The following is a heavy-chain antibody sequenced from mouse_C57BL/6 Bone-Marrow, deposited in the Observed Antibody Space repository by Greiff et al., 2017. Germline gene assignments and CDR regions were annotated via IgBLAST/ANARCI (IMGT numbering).Heavy chain of an antibody. CDR2: IDPNSGGT. J-gene: IGHJ4*01. V-gene: IGHV1-72*01. D-gene: IGHD1-1*01. CDR3: ARDYYGSSGVDYAMDY. Sequence: QVQLQQPGAELVKPGASVKLSCKASGYTFTSYWMHWVKQRPGRGLEWIGRIDPNSGGTKYNEKFKSKATLTVDKPSSTAYMQLSSLTSEDSAVYYCARDYYGSSGVDYAMDYWGQGTSVTVSS. CDR1: GYTFTSYW.